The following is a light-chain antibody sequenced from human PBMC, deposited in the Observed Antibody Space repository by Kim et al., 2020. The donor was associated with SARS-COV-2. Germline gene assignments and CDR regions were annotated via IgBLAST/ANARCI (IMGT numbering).Light chain of an antibody. V-gene: IGLV1-44*01. Sequence: ELTQPPSASGTPGQRVTISCSGSRSNIGSNTVNWYQKFPGTAPKLLFYTNDQRPSGVPDRFSVSKSGTSASLAISGLQPEDEADYYCATWDDSLDGWVFGGGTKLTVL. CDR2: TND. CDR1: RSNIGSNT. J-gene: IGLJ3*02. CDR3: ATWDDSLDGWV.